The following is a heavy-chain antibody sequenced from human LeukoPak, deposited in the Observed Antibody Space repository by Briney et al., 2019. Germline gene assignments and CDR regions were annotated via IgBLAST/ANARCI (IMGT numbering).Heavy chain of an antibody. CDR1: GGSISSSSYY. CDR2: IYYSGST. CDR3: ARHIPNQKPNAGTFDY. D-gene: IGHD6-13*01. V-gene: IGHV4-39*01. Sequence: SETLSLTCTVSGGSISSSSYYWGWIRQPPGKGLEWIGSIYYSGSTYYNPSLKSRVTISVDTSKNQFSLKLSSVTAADTAVYYCARHIPNQKPNAGTFDYWGQGTLVTVSS. J-gene: IGHJ4*02.